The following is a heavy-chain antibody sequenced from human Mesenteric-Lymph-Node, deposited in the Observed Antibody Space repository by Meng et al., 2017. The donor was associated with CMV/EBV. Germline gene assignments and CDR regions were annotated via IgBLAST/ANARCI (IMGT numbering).Heavy chain of an antibody. Sequence: ASVKVSCKASGYTFTSYGISWVRQAPGQGLEWVGWISGHNGKTNYAPSLQGRVTVTTDTSTNTAYMELRSLRSDDTAVYYCARVRVNWYFDLWGRGTLVTVSS. V-gene: IGHV1-18*01. CDR3: ARVRVNWYFDL. D-gene: IGHD3-10*01. CDR2: ISGHNGKT. CDR1: GYTFTSYG. J-gene: IGHJ2*01.